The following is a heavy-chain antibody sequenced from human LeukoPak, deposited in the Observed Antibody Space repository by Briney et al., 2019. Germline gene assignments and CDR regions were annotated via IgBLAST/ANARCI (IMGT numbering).Heavy chain of an antibody. CDR1: GGSISSSPNY. J-gene: IGHJ4*02. CDR3: SREVAYTYGYDY. D-gene: IGHD5-18*01. V-gene: IGHV4-39*07. Sequence: SETLSLTCTVSGGSISSSPNYWVWIRQPPGKGLEWIGSIHHSGGTYYNPSLKSRVTVSLDKSKNQFSLNLTSVSAADTALYYCSREVAYTYGYDYWGQGALVTVSS. CDR2: IHHSGGT.